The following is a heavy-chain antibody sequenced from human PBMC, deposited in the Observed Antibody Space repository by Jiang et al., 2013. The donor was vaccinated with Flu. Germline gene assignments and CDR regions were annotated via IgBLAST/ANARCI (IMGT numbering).Heavy chain of an antibody. D-gene: IGHD3-10*01. J-gene: IGHJ4*02. Sequence: GSGLVKPSEALSLTCAVSGGSISGYYWSWIRQPAGKGLEWIGHIYNSGSTSFNPSLRSRASMSVDTSKNQFSLKLSSVTAADTAVYYCARGFKNYGSKTYYNARINYYFDYWAREPWSPSPQ. CDR1: GGSISGYY. CDR2: IYNSGST. V-gene: IGHV4-4*07. CDR3: ARGFKNYGSKTYYNARINYYFDY.